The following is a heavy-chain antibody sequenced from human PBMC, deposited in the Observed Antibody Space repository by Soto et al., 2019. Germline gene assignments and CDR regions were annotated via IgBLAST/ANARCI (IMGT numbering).Heavy chain of an antibody. Sequence: GASVKVSCKASGYTFTNYAMHWVRQAPGQRLEWMGWINAGNGHTKYSQKFQGRVTLTRDTSASTAYMELSSLRSEDTAVYYCARGPVRNWFDPWGKGTLVTVSS. V-gene: IGHV1-3*01. D-gene: IGHD2-2*01. CDR3: ARGPVRNWFDP. CDR1: GYTFTNYA. CDR2: INAGNGHT. J-gene: IGHJ5*02.